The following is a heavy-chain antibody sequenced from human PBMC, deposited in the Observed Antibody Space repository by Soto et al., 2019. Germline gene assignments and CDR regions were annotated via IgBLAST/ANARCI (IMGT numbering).Heavy chain of an antibody. D-gene: IGHD2-21*01. CDR1: GYTFTGYY. CDR2: INPNSGGT. V-gene: IGHV1-2*04. Sequence: ASVKVSCKASGYTFTGYYMHWVRQAPGQGLEWMGWINPNSGGTNYAQKFQGWVTMTRDTSISTAYMELSRLSSDDTAVYYCAREGPPGSSGGYCDYWGKGTLVTVSS. CDR3: AREGPPGSSGGYCDY. J-gene: IGHJ4*02.